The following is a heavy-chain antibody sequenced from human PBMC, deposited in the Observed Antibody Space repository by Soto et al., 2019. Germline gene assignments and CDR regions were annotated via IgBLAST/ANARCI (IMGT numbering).Heavy chain of an antibody. CDR2: ISAYNDNT. Sequence: ASVKVSCKASGYMFTNFGISWVRQAPGQGLEWMGWISAYNDNTNYAQKLQGRVTMTTDTSTNTAYMELRSLRSDDTAVYYCARDSSSWYYYYYVMDVWGKGTTVTVSS. CDR3: ARDSSSWYYYYYVMDV. J-gene: IGHJ6*04. D-gene: IGHD6-13*01. V-gene: IGHV1-18*01. CDR1: GYMFTNFG.